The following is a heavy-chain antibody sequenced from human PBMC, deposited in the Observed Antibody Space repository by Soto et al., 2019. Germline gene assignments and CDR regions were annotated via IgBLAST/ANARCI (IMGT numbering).Heavy chain of an antibody. J-gene: IGHJ4*02. CDR1: GFTFKNQD. D-gene: IGHD3-10*01. CDR3: VKYRQFRSYYESAGHYNN. CDR2: VSGSGVIT. V-gene: IGHV3-23*01. Sequence: EVQLLESGGGLVQPGGSLRLSCVGSGFTFKNQDMRWVRQAPGKGLEWVSGVSGSGVITYYADSVKGRFTISRDNSKNTLFLQMNSLRVEDTAVYYCVKYRQFRSYYESAGHYNNWGQGTLVTVSS.